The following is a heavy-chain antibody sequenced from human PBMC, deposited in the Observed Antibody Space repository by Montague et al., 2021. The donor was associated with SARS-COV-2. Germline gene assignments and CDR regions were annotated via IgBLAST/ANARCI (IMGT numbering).Heavy chain of an antibody. V-gene: IGHV4-38-2*02. CDR3: AKVAGSHDTFDI. CDR1: GYSISTGYY. J-gene: IGHJ3*02. CDR2: IYHSGST. Sequence: SETLSLTCTVSGYSISTGYYWGWIRQPPGKGLEWIGTIYHSGSTYFNPSLKSRVTISVDTSKNQFSLYLSSVTAADTAVYYCAKVAGSHDTFDIWGRGTMVTVSS. D-gene: IGHD6-19*01.